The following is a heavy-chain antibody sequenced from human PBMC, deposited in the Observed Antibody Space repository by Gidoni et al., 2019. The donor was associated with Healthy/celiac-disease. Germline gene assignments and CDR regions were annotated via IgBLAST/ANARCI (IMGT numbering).Heavy chain of an antibody. J-gene: IGHJ5*02. CDR1: GYTFTSYD. V-gene: IGHV1-8*01. CDR3: ARPSLGLWFGETLWFDP. Sequence: QVQLVQSGAEVKKPGASVKVSCKASGYTFTSYDINWVRQATGQGLEWMGWMNPNSGNTGYAQKFQGRVTMTRNTSISTAYMELSSLRSEDTAVYYCARPSLGLWFGETLWFDPWGQGTLVTVSS. D-gene: IGHD3-10*01. CDR2: MNPNSGNT.